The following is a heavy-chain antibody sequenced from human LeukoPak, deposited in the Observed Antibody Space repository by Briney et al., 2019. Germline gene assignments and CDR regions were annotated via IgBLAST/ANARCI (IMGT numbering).Heavy chain of an antibody. J-gene: IGHJ4*02. CDR1: GFTFSSYG. CDR3: TRYSGYPGDY. D-gene: IGHD5-12*01. CDR2: IKQDGSEK. Sequence: GGSLRLSCAASGFTFSSYGMHWVRQTPGKGLEWLANIKQDGSEKYYVDSVEGRFTVSRDNAKNSLYLQMNSLRVEDTGVYYCTRYSGYPGDYWGQGTLVTVSS. V-gene: IGHV3-7*01.